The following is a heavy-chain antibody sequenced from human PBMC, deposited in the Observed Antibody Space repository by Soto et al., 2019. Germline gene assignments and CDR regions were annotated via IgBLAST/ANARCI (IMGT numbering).Heavy chain of an antibody. Sequence: EVQLVESGGGLVQPGGSLRLSCAASGFTFSSYWMHWVRQAPGKGLVWVSRINSDGSSTSYADSVKGRFTISRDNAKNTLDLRMNRLRVEDTAVYYCARGWIQLGPFDYWGQGTLVTVSS. CDR1: GFTFSSYW. D-gene: IGHD5-18*01. CDR3: ARGWIQLGPFDY. V-gene: IGHV3-74*01. CDR2: INSDGSST. J-gene: IGHJ4*02.